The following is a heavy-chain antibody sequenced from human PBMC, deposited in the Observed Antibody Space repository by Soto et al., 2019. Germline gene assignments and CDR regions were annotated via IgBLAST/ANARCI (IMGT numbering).Heavy chain of an antibody. V-gene: IGHV3-53*02. D-gene: IGHD6-13*01. Sequence: EVQLVETGGGLIQPGGSLRLSCAASGFTVSSNYMSWVRQAPGKGLEWVSVIYSGGSTYYADSVKGRFTISRDNSKNTLYLQMNRLRAEDAAVYYGARDGIAAAADYYYYGMDVWGQGPTVTVSS. J-gene: IGHJ6*02. CDR3: ARDGIAAAADYYYYGMDV. CDR1: GFTVSSNY. CDR2: IYSGGST.